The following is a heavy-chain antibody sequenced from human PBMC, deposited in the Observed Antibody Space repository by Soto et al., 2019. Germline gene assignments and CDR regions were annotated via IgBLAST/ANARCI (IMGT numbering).Heavy chain of an antibody. D-gene: IGHD1-26*01. CDR3: ARGIRNSHQNFGMDV. V-gene: IGHV1-69*01. J-gene: IGHJ6*02. CDR2: SIPAFGTA. CDR1: VGTFNRYY. Sequence: QVQLVQSGAEVRKPGSSVKVSCTASVGTFNRYYFNWVRQALGGGLAWMGGSIPAFGTANYGQTFNDRVTISANASTMTAFMKLSGVRSEVTAVYFAARGIRNSHQNFGMDVWGQGTTVIVSS.